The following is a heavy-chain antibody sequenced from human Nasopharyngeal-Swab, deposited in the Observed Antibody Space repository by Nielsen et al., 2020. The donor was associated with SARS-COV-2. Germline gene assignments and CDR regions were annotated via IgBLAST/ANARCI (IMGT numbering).Heavy chain of an antibody. D-gene: IGHD6-13*01. J-gene: IGHJ4*02. V-gene: IGHV4-34*01. CDR2: INHRGST. CDR1: GGSFSGYY. CDR3: ARVPTLSGTWYFDY. Sequence: SETLSLTCAVYGGSFSGYYWSWIRQPPGKGLEWIGEINHRGSTNYNPSLKSLVTISVDTSKNQFSLKLSSVTAADTAVYYCARVPTLSGTWYFDYWGQGTLVTVSS.